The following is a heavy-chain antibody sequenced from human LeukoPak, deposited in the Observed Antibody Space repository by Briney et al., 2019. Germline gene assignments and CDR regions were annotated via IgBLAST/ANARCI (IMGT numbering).Heavy chain of an antibody. CDR1: GGSTSGSSYY. D-gene: IGHD3-22*01. CDR2: IYHSGST. V-gene: IGHV4-39*01. CDR3: ARRLRVYYYDSSGYYWEDFDY. J-gene: IGHJ4*02. Sequence: PSETLSLTCTVSGGSTSGSSYYWGWIRQPPGKGLEWIGSIYHSGSTYYNPSLKSRVTISVDTSKNQFSLKLSSVTAADTAVYYCARRLRVYYYDSSGYYWEDFDYWGQGTLVTVSS.